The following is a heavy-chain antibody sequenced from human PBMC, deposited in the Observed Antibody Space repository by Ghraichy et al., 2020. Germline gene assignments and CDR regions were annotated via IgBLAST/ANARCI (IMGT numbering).Heavy chain of an antibody. J-gene: IGHJ4*02. CDR3: ARGHVNVLRFLEWLLPGGFDY. CDR1: GGSFSGYY. Sequence: SETLSLTCAVYGGSFSGYYWSWIRQPPGKGLEWIGEINHSGSTNYNPSLKSRVTISVDTSKNQFSLKLSSVTAADTAVYYCARGHVNVLRFLEWLLPGGFDYWGQGTLVTVSS. D-gene: IGHD3-3*01. V-gene: IGHV4-34*01. CDR2: INHSGST.